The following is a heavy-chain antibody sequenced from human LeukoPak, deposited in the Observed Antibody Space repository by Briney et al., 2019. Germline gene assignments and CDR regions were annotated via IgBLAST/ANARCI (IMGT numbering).Heavy chain of an antibody. V-gene: IGHV4-61*01. Sequence: SETLSLTCTVSGGSVSSGTHYWSWIRQPPGKGLEWIGYIYYSGSTKYNPSLKSRVTISVDTSKNQFSLKLRSVTAADTAVYYCARGGYDSSGYYLVYWGQGTLVTVSS. CDR1: GGSVSSGTHY. CDR3: ARGGYDSSGYYLVY. J-gene: IGHJ4*02. D-gene: IGHD3-22*01. CDR2: IYYSGST.